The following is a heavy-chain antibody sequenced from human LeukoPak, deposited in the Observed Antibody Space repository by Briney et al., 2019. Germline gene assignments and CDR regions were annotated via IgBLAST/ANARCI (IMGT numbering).Heavy chain of an antibody. D-gene: IGHD3-22*01. CDR2: ISAYNGNS. CDR3: ARDYGYYDSSGYYGRDY. J-gene: IGHJ4*02. CDR1: GYTFTSYG. Sequence: ASVKVSCKASGYTFTSYGINWGRQAPGQGLEWMGWISAYNGNSNYAQKLQGRVTMTTDTSTSTAYMELRSLRSDDTAVYYCARDYGYYDSSGYYGRDYWGQGTLVTVSS. V-gene: IGHV1-18*01.